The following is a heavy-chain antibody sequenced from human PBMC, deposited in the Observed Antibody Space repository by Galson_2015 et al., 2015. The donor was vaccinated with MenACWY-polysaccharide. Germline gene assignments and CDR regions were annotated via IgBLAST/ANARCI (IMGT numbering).Heavy chain of an antibody. CDR2: IKEDGSEK. V-gene: IGHV3-7*01. CDR3: AKNIQAAY. CDR1: GFKFSNYW. J-gene: IGHJ4*02. Sequence: SLRLSCAASGFKFSNYWMTWVRQAPGKGLEWVANIKEDGSEKYYVDSVKGRFTISRDNAKSTLHLQMNSLRVEDTAVYYCAKNIQAAYWGQGTLVTVSS. D-gene: IGHD2/OR15-2a*01.